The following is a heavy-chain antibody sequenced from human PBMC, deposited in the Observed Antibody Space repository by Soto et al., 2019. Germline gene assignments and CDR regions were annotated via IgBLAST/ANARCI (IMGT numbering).Heavy chain of an antibody. CDR3: AKEGGYCSGGSCFFDY. J-gene: IGHJ4*02. Sequence: EVQLLESGGGLVQPGGSLRLSCAASGFTFSSYAMSWVRQAPGKGLEWVSAISGSGGSTYYADSVKGRFTISRDNSKNTLYLQMNSLRAEDTAVYYCAKEGGYCSGGSCFFDYWGQGTLVTVSS. CDR1: GFTFSSYA. V-gene: IGHV3-23*01. CDR2: ISGSGGST. D-gene: IGHD2-15*01.